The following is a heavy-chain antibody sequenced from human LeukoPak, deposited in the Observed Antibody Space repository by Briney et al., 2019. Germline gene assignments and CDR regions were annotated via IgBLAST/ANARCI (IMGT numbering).Heavy chain of an antibody. V-gene: IGHV3-64*01. CDR2: ISSNGGST. D-gene: IGHD5-24*01. CDR3: ARAVGMATYYDY. J-gene: IGHJ4*02. CDR1: GFTFSSYA. Sequence: GGSLRLSCAASGFTFSSYAMHWVRQAPGKGLEYVSAISSNGGSTYYANSVKGRFTISRDNSKNTPYLQMGSLRAEDMAVYYCARAVGMATYYDYWGQGTLVTVSS.